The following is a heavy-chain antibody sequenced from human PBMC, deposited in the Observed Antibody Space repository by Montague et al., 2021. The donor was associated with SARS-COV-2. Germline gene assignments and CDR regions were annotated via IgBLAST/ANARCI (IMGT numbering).Heavy chain of an antibody. Sequence: SETLSLTCTVSGDSMNNYYWSWIRKPPGTGLEWIGYINYSGSTHYNPSLQSQVTLSKDASKNQFSLRLTSVTAADTAMYFCARAPIYRSSWYAYFDYWGQGTLVTVSS. CDR3: ARAPIYRSSWYAYFDY. CDR1: GDSMNNYY. CDR2: INYSGST. J-gene: IGHJ4*02. D-gene: IGHD6-13*01. V-gene: IGHV4-59*01.